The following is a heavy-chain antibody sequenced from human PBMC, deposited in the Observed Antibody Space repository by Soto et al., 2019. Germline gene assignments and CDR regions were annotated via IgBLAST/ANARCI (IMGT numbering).Heavy chain of an antibody. CDR3: ARADAWTDEAFDI. V-gene: IGHV3-33*01. CDR1: GFTVSNYG. D-gene: IGHD5-12*01. CDR2: IWKDGNNK. Sequence: QVQLVESGGGVVQPGQSLRLSCAASGFTVSNYGMHWVRQAPGKGLEWVAVIWKDGNNKYYRDSVKGRFTISRDNSKTTKELQMSSLRGEATAVYYCARADAWTDEAFDIWGQGTMVTVSS. J-gene: IGHJ3*02.